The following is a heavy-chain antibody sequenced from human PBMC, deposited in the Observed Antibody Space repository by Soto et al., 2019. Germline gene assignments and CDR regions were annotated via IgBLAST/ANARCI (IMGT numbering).Heavy chain of an antibody. V-gene: IGHV1-2*04. D-gene: IGHD3-10*01. J-gene: IGHJ4*02. CDR1: GYTFTGYY. Sequence: ASVKVSCKASGYTFTGYYMHWVRQAPGQGLEWMGWINPNSGGTNYAQKFQGWVTMTRDTSISTAYMELSRLRSDDTAVYYCAREALGFSLGYFDYWGQGTLVTVSS. CDR3: AREALGFSLGYFDY. CDR2: INPNSGGT.